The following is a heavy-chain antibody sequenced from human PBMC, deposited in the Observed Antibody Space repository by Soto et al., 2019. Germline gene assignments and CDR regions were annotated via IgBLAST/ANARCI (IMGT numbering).Heavy chain of an antibody. CDR3: ARVGGSYYYWYFDL. V-gene: IGHV3-48*03. CDR2: ISSSGSTI. D-gene: IGHD1-26*01. CDR1: GFTFSSYE. J-gene: IGHJ2*01. Sequence: GVLRLSCAASGFTFSSYEMNWVRQAPGKGLEWVSYISSSGSTIYYADSVKGRFTISRDNAKNSLYLQMNSLRAEDTAVYYCARVGGSYYYWYFDLWGRGTLVTVSS.